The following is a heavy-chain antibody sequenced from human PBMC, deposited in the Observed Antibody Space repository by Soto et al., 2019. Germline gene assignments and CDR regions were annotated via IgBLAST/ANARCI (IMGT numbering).Heavy chain of an antibody. D-gene: IGHD6-13*01. CDR1: GYSFTSYW. V-gene: IGHV5-51*01. CDR2: IYPGDSDT. CDR3: ARTSAAGKYHYGMAF. Sequence: PGESLKISCKGSGYSFTSYWIGWVRQMPGKGLEWMGIIYPGDSDTRYSPSFQGQVTISADKSISTAYLQWSSLKASDTAMYYCARTSAAGKYHYGMAFWGQGSSVTVSS. J-gene: IGHJ6*02.